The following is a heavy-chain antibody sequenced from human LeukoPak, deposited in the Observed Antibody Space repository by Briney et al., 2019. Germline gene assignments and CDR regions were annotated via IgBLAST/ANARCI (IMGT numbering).Heavy chain of an antibody. V-gene: IGHV3-9*03. CDR2: ISWNSGSI. CDR1: GFTFDDYA. Sequence: PGGSLRLSCAASGFTFDDYAMHWVRQAPGKGLEWVSGISWNSGSIGYADSVKGRFTISRDNAKNSLYLQMNSLRAEDMALYYCAKATVISGGSYLSLRDDAFDIWGQGTMVTVSS. CDR3: AKATVISGGSYLSLRDDAFDI. D-gene: IGHD1-26*01. J-gene: IGHJ3*02.